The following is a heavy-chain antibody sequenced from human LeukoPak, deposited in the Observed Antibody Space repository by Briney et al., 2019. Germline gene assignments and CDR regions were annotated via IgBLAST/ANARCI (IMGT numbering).Heavy chain of an antibody. CDR2: IYGSGTDK. Sequence: GGSAGVSCVASGFTFRNYSIHWVRQAPGKGLKWVALIYGSGTDKFYEDSVKGRFSVSKDTSKNTVYLQMSSLRDEDTALYYCAKDLGAGSYDSDFWGQGTRVTVTS. D-gene: IGHD3-10*01. J-gene: IGHJ4*02. V-gene: IGHV3-30*02. CDR1: GFTFRNYS. CDR3: AKDLGAGSYDSDF.